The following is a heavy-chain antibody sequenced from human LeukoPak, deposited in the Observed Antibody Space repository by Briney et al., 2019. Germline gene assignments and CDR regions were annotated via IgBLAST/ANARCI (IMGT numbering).Heavy chain of an antibody. CDR1: GFTLSDYW. CDR3: ARAPQIGFSGFDKNY. Sequence: GRSLRLSCAASGFTLSDYWMHWVRQAPGKGLMWVSRINSDGSRIIYADSVKGRFTISRDNAKNTVYLQMNSLRADDTAVYFCARAPQIGFSGFDKNYWGQGTLVTVSS. V-gene: IGHV3-74*01. J-gene: IGHJ4*02. CDR2: INSDGSRI. D-gene: IGHD5-12*01.